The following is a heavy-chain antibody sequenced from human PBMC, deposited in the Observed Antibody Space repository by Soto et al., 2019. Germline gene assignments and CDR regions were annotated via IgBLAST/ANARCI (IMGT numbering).Heavy chain of an antibody. Sequence: EGQLVESGGGLVQPGGSLRLSCAASGFSFSDYWMHWVRQAPGKGLGWVSCIDTDGSTTTYAESVKGRFTISRDNVKNSLYLQMDSVRAEDTALYYGSIRGGFSGNYLGGQGTVVTVSS. CDR1: GFSFSDYW. D-gene: IGHD1-26*01. J-gene: IGHJ4*02. CDR3: SIRGGFSGNYL. CDR2: IDTDGSTT. V-gene: IGHV3-74*01.